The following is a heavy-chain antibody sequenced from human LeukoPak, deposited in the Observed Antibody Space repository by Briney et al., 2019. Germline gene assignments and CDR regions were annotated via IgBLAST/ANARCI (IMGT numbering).Heavy chain of an antibody. CDR1: GYTFTSYD. J-gene: IGHJ4*02. CDR2: MSPNSGNT. V-gene: IGHV1-8*01. D-gene: IGHD4-23*01. Sequence: ASVKVSCKASGYTFTSYDIYWLRQAPGQGPEWMGWMSPNSGNTGSAQRFQGRVTMTRDTSMSSAYMELSNLRPEDTAVYYCARGSFSRWTTQSYFDYWGQGALVTVSS. CDR3: ARGSFSRWTTQSYFDY.